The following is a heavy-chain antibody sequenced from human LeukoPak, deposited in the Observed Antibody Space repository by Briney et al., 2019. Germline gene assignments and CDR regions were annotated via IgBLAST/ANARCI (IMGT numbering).Heavy chain of an antibody. CDR2: ITAYNDNT. CDR1: GYTFTSYG. V-gene: IGHV1-18*01. J-gene: IGHJ4*02. CDR3: ARALLWFGEPSHIDY. D-gene: IGHD3-10*01. Sequence: PSVKVFCKASGYTFTSYGISWVRQAPGQGLEWMGWITAYNDNTNYAQKLQGRVTMTTDTSTSTAYMELRSLRSDDTAVYYCARALLWFGEPSHIDYWGQGTLVTASS.